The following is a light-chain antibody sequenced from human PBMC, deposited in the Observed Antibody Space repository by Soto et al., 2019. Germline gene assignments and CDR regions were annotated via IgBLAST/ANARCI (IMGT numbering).Light chain of an antibody. CDR2: GPS. CDR3: QQYNNWPRT. CDR1: QTISHN. V-gene: IGKV3-15*01. Sequence: EIVLTQSPATLSVSPRERATLSYRASQTISHNLAWYQQKPGPAPSLLIYGPSTRATGIPARFSGSGSGTEFTLTISSLQYEDFAVYYCQQYNNWPRTFGQGTKGGYQ. J-gene: IGKJ1*01.